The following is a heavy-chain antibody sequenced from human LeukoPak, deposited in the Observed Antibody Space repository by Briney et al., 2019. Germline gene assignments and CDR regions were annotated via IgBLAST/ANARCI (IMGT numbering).Heavy chain of an antibody. CDR1: GFTFSDYR. J-gene: IGHJ4*02. Sequence: GGSLRLSCAASGFTFSDYRMHWVRQAPGKGLVWVSRIRPDGSATSYAESVKGRLTISRDNAKNTLYLQVNSLRAEDTAVYYCARVPAAAPGQGIDYWGQGTLVTVSS. D-gene: IGHD6-13*01. CDR3: ARVPAAAPGQGIDY. V-gene: IGHV3-74*01. CDR2: IRPDGSAT.